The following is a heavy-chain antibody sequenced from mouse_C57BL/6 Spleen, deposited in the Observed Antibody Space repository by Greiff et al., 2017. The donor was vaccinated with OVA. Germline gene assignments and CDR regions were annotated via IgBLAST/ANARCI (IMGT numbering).Heavy chain of an antibody. CDR3: ARPHYGSRDYAMDY. CDR2: IYPRSGNT. J-gene: IGHJ4*01. V-gene: IGHV1-81*01. D-gene: IGHD1-1*01. Sequence: VKLQESGAELARPGASVKLSCKASGYTFTSYGISWVKQRTGQGLEWIGEIYPRSGNTYYNEKFQGKATLTAYKSSSTAYMELRSLTSEDSAVYFCARPHYGSRDYAMDYWGQGASVTVSS. CDR1: GYTFTSYG.